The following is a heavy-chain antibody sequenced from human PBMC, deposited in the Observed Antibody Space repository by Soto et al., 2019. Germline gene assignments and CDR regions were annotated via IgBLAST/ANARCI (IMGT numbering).Heavy chain of an antibody. CDR3: ATRLLHGIWSGYYYFDY. CDR1: GYTLTELS. Sequence: GASVKVSCKVSGYTLTELSMHWVRQAPGKGLEWMGGFDPEDGETIYAQKFQGRVTMTEDTSTDTAYMELSSLRSEDTAVYYCATRLLHGIWSGYYYFDYWGQGTLVTVSS. V-gene: IGHV1-24*01. CDR2: FDPEDGET. J-gene: IGHJ4*02. D-gene: IGHD3-3*01.